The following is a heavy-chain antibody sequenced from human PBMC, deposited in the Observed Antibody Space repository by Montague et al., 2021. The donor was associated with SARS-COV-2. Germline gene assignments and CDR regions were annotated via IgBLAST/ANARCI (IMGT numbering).Heavy chain of an antibody. J-gene: IGHJ4*02. CDR1: GGSISPYY. D-gene: IGHD6-19*01. Sequence: SETLSLTCTVSGGSISPYYWNWIRQPPGKGLEWIGYIYYTGGTKYNPSLKSRVSMSVDTSKNQFSLRLTSVGAADTDVYSCARIAMAATFDSWGQGALVTVSS. CDR3: ARIAMAATFDS. CDR2: IYYTGGT. V-gene: IGHV4-59*13.